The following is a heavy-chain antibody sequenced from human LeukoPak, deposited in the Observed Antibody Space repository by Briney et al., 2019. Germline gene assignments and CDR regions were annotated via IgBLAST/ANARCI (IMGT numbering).Heavy chain of an antibody. J-gene: IGHJ4*02. CDR2: IYYSGST. V-gene: IGHV4-39*07. D-gene: IGHD3-10*01. CDR1: GGSISSSSYY. Sequence: SETLSLTCTVSGGSISSSSYYWGWIRQPPGKGLEWIGSIYYSGSTYYNPSLKSRVTISVDTSKNQFSLKLSSVTAADTAVYYCATPGWEYYYGSGRSFDYWGQGTLVTVSS. CDR3: ATPGWEYYYGSGRSFDY.